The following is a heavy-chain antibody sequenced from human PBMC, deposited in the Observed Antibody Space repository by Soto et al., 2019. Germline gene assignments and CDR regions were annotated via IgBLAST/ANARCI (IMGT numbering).Heavy chain of an antibody. J-gene: IGHJ4*02. CDR1: GGTFSSYA. Sequence: QVQLVQSGAEVKKPGSSVKVSCKASGGTFSSYAISWVRQAPGQGLEWMGGIIPIFGTANYAQKFQGRVTVYGDETKSTAYMGVRNLRSEDQAVVYWARAEGEWGQGTPVP. D-gene: IGHD3-16*01. V-gene: IGHV1-69*01. CDR2: IIPIFGTA. CDR3: ARAEGE.